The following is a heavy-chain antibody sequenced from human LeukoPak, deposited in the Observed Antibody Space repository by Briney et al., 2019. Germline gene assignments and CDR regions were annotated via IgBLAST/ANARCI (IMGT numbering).Heavy chain of an antibody. CDR3: ARGNYPSSFDS. CDR1: GFTFDDYA. D-gene: IGHD5-24*01. Sequence: GGSLRLSCAASGFTFDDYAMHWVRQPPGKGLVWVSHINGDGSNTGYADSVKGRFTISRDNAKNTLYLQINNLRPDDTAVYYCARGNYPSSFDSWGQGALVTVSS. CDR2: INGDGSNT. V-gene: IGHV3-74*01. J-gene: IGHJ4*02.